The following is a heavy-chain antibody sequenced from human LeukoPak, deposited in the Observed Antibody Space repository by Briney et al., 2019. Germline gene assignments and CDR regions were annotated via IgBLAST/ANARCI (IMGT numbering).Heavy chain of an antibody. CDR3: ARDFLSYDGSENHFEDTFDI. V-gene: IGHV1-18*01. Sequence: ASVKVSCKSSGYSFARYGFSWVRQAPAQGIEWLGGIGVFNGNTSYAQYLQGRVAMTADTSTTTAYMELRSLSSDDTAVYYCARDFLSYDGSENHFEDTFDIWGQGTMVTVSS. CDR1: GYSFARYG. CDR2: IGVFNGNT. J-gene: IGHJ3*02. D-gene: IGHD3-22*01.